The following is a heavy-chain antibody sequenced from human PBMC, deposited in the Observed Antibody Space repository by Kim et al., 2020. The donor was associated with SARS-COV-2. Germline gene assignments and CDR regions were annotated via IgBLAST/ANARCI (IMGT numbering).Heavy chain of an antibody. V-gene: IGHV1-69*06. Sequence: SVKVSCKASGGTFSSYAISWVRQAPGQGLEWMGGIIPIFGTANYAQKFQGRVTITADKSTSTAYMELSSLRSEDTAVYYCARENMYSSGWYLDYWGQGTLVTVSS. D-gene: IGHD6-19*01. CDR1: GGTFSSYA. J-gene: IGHJ4*02. CDR3: ARENMYSSGWYLDY. CDR2: IIPIFGTA.